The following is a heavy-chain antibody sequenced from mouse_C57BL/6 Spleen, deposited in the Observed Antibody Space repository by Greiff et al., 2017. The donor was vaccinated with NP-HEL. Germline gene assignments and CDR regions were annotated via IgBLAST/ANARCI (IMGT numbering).Heavy chain of an antibody. V-gene: IGHV14-1*01. CDR1: GFNIKDYY. CDR3: TLSSNYAYFSAMDY. Sequence: EVKLQESGAELVRPGASVKLSCTASGFNIKDYYMHWVKQRPEQGLEWIGRIDPEDGDTEYAPKFQGKATMTADTSSNTAYLQLSSLTSEDTAVYYCTLSSNYAYFSAMDYWGQKASVTASS. J-gene: IGHJ4*01. D-gene: IGHD2-4*01. CDR2: IDPEDGDT.